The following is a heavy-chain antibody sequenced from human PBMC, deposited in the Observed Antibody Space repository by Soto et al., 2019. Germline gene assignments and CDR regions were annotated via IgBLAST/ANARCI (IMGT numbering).Heavy chain of an antibody. CDR2: ISCDGSNK. D-gene: IGHD5-18*01. V-gene: IGHV3-30*18. J-gene: IGHJ4*02. CDR1: GFTFSSYG. CDR3: AKDRYSYGSYFDY. Sequence: QVQLVESGGGVVQPGRSLRLSCAASGFTFSSYGMHWVRQAPGKGLEWVAVISCDGSNKYYADSVKVRSTISRDNSKNTLYLQMNSLRAEDTAVYYCAKDRYSYGSYFDYWGQGTLVTVSS.